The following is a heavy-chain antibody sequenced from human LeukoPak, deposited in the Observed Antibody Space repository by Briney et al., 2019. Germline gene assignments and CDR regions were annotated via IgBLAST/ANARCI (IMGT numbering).Heavy chain of an antibody. CDR3: ARFRTRYFDHYDAFDI. CDR1: GFTFNSCA. D-gene: IGHD3-9*01. CDR2: ISSSSSTI. V-gene: IGHV3-48*02. Sequence: GGSLRLSCAASGFTFNSCAMGWVRQAPGKGLEWVSYISSSSSTIYYADSVKGRFTISRDNAKNSLYLQMNSLRDEDTAVYYCARFRTRYFDHYDAFDIWGRGTMVTVSS. J-gene: IGHJ3*02.